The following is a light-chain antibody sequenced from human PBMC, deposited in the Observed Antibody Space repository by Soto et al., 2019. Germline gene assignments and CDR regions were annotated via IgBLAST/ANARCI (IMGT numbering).Light chain of an antibody. CDR1: QSISNH. V-gene: IGKV3-11*01. CDR3: QQRSNWPIT. CDR2: DAS. Sequence: EIVLTQSPVTLSLSPGERATLYCRASQSISNHLTWYQQKPGQVPRLLIYDASNRATGFPARFSGSGSGTDFTLTISSLEPEDFAVYYCQQRSNWPITFGQGTRLEIK. J-gene: IGKJ5*01.